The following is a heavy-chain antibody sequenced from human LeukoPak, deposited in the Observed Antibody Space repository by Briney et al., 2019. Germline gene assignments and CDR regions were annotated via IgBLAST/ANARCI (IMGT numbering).Heavy chain of an antibody. Sequence: GGSLRLSCAASGFIFSSYEMNWVRQAPGKGLEWVSYISSGSPIYYVDSVKGRFTISRDNTKNALHLQMSSLRAEDTAVYYCARDQSHGMDVWGQGTTVTVSS. CDR1: GFIFSSYE. V-gene: IGHV3-48*03. J-gene: IGHJ6*02. CDR2: ISSGSPI. CDR3: ARDQSHGMDV.